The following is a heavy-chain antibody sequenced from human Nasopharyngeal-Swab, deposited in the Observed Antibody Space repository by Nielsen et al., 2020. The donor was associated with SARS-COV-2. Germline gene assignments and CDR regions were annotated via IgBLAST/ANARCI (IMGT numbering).Heavy chain of an antibody. CDR3: TRDLSGPVDL. Sequence: GGSLRLSCGSSGFRLSDYWMHWVRQVPGKGLEWVARVNEDGTTITYADSVKGRFTISRDYAKNTLFLRMRSLRDDETAVYYCTRDLSGPVDLWGLGILVTVSS. CDR2: VNEDGTTI. D-gene: IGHD1-26*01. V-gene: IGHV3-74*03. J-gene: IGHJ4*01. CDR1: GFRLSDYW.